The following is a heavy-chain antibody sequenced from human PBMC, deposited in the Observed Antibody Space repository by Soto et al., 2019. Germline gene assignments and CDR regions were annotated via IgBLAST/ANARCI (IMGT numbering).Heavy chain of an antibody. CDR2: ISNDGSST. CDR1: GFTSSSYW. Sequence: TGGSLRLSCAASGFTSSSYWIHSVRQAPGKGLVWVSRISNDGSSTNYADSVKGRFTISRDNAKNTVYLQMNSLRAEDTAVYYCARDTYYYDSSDHFSADAFDIWGQGTMVTVSS. CDR3: ARDTYYYDSSDHFSADAFDI. J-gene: IGHJ3*02. D-gene: IGHD3-22*01. V-gene: IGHV3-74*01.